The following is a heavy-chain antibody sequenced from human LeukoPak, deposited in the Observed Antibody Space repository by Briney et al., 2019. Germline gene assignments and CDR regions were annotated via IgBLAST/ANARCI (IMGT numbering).Heavy chain of an antibody. V-gene: IGHV3-7*03. Sequence: GGSLRLSCAASGFPFNAYWMTWVRQAPGKGLEWVVNIRQDGDTKYYVDSVKGRFTISRDNAMNSLYLQMNSLRAEDTAIYYCARSLPYGTTWYGRSDFWGQGTLVTVSS. CDR3: ARSLPYGTTWYGRSDF. CDR2: IRQDGDTK. J-gene: IGHJ4*02. D-gene: IGHD6-13*01. CDR1: GFPFNAYW.